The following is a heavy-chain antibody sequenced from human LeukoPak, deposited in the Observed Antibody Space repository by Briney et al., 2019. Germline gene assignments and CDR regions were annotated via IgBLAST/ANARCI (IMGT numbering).Heavy chain of an antibody. Sequence: ASVKVSCKASGYTFTSYGISWVRQAPGQGLEWMGWISAYDGNTNYAQKLQGRVTMTTDTSTSTAYMELRSLRSDDTAVYYCARVWRLRRSPVVDYWGQGTLVTVSS. CDR2: ISAYDGNT. CDR1: GYTFTSYG. J-gene: IGHJ4*02. CDR3: ARVWRLRRSPVVDY. V-gene: IGHV1-18*01. D-gene: IGHD4-17*01.